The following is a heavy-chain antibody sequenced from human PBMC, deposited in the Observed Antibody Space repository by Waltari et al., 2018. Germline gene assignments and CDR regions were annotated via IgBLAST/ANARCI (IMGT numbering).Heavy chain of an antibody. J-gene: IGHJ4*02. CDR2: IRSSSDTI. CDR3: ARGEYSLTY. V-gene: IGHV3-48*04. D-gene: IGHD6-6*01. CDR1: GFTFSSYS. Sequence: EVQLVESGGGLVQPGGSLRLSCAASGFTFSSYSMNWVRQAPGKGLEWISEIRSSSDTIYYADSGRGRFTISRDNAKNSLYLQMNSLRVEDTAVYYCARGEYSLTYWGQGTLVTVPS.